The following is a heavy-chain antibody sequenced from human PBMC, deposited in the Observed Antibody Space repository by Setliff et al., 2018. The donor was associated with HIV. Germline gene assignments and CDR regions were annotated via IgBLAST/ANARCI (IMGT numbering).Heavy chain of an antibody. D-gene: IGHD4-17*01. Sequence: SETLSLTCGVSGGSISTYYWSWIRQPPGKGLEWIGSIYFSGSSDNNPSLKSRVTLSVDTSKHQFSLKLSSVTAADTAVYYCARVQMAYAAFDVWGQGTMVTVSS. CDR1: GGSISTYY. CDR3: ARVQMAYAAFDV. CDR2: IYFSGSS. V-gene: IGHV4-59*01. J-gene: IGHJ3*01.